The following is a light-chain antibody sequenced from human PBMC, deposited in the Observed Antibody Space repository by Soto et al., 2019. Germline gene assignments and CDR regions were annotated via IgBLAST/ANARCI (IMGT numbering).Light chain of an antibody. CDR2: DAS. Sequence: EIVLTQSPATLSLPPGERATLSCRASQRISGYLGWYQQKPGQAPRLLIYDASNRATGIPVRFSGSGSGTDYTLTIPNLEPEEFAIYYCQQRSNWPWTFGQGTKVDIK. J-gene: IGKJ1*01. CDR3: QQRSNWPWT. V-gene: IGKV3-11*01. CDR1: QRISGY.